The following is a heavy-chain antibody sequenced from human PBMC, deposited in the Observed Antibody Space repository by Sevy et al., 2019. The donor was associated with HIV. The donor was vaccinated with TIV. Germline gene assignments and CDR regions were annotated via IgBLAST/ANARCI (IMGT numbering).Heavy chain of an antibody. CDR1: GGSINSDH. CDR2: VYYTGGT. CDR3: ARRNDFDT. V-gene: IGHV4-59*08. Sequence: SETLSLTCTVSGGSINSDHWNWIRQPPGKGLEWIGYVYYTGGTNYNPSLKTRVTISVDRTKNQSSLKLTSVTAADTAVYYCARRNDFDTWGRGTMVTAS. J-gene: IGHJ3*02.